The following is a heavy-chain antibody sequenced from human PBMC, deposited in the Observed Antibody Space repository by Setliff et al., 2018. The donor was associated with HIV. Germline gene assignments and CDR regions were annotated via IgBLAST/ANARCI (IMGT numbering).Heavy chain of an antibody. J-gene: IGHJ3*02. V-gene: IGHV4-39*02. D-gene: IGHD3-22*01. CDR3: ARDVPKRGHYDSSGYYYPDAFDI. CDR2: IYYSGST. CDR1: GGSISSISYY. Sequence: LSLTCTVSGGSISSISYYWGWIRQPPGKGLEWSGSIYYSGSTYYNPSLKSRVTISVDTSKNQFSLKLNSVTAADTAVYYCARDVPKRGHYDSSGYYYPDAFDIWGQGTMVTVSS.